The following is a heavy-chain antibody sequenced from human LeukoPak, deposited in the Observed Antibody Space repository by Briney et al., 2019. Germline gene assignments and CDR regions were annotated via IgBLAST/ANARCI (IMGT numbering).Heavy chain of an antibody. D-gene: IGHD3-10*01. CDR1: GYSISSGYY. J-gene: IGHJ4*02. CDR2: IYHSGST. Sequence: SETLSLTCTVSGYSISSGYYWGWIRQPPGKGLEWIGSIYHSGSTYYNPSLKSRVTISVDTSKNQFSLKLSSVTAADTAVYYCASPGDRWGQGTLVTVSS. V-gene: IGHV4-38-2*02. CDR3: ASPGDR.